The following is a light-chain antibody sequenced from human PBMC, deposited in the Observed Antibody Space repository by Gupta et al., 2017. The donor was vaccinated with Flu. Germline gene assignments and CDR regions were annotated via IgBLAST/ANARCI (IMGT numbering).Light chain of an antibody. J-gene: IGKJ3*01. Sequence: PSTVSASVGGRVSITCRASQGIGRWLDWYQQKPGKAPKFLIHAASTVEGGVPSRFSGSGXGTXFTLTIXSRQPEDFATYSCQHENSFPLTFGXGTKVDIK. CDR3: QHENSFPLT. CDR2: AAS. CDR1: QGIGRW. V-gene: IGKV1-12*01.